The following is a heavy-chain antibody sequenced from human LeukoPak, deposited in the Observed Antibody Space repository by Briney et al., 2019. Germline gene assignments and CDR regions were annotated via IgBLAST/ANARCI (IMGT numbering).Heavy chain of an antibody. V-gene: IGHV4-30-4*07. Sequence: SETLSLTCAVSGDSISSGGYSWSWIRQPPGKGLEWIGYIYYSGSTYYNPSLKSRVTISVDTSKNQFSLKLSSVTAADTAVYYCARGGVGATTYVWFDPWGQGTLVTVSS. CDR2: IYYSGST. D-gene: IGHD1-26*01. J-gene: IGHJ5*02. CDR3: ARGGVGATTYVWFDP. CDR1: GDSISSGGYS.